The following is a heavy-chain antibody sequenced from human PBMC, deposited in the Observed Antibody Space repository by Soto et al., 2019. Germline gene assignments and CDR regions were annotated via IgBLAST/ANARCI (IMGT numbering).Heavy chain of an antibody. CDR3: ARLDLSGGRLLDS. D-gene: IGHD2-15*01. J-gene: IGHJ5*01. CDR1: GGSISSSSYY. Sequence: SETLSLTCTVSGGSISSSSYYWGWIRQPPGKGLEWIGSIYYSGSTYYNPSLKSRVTISVDTSKNQFSLKLSSVTAADTAVYYCARLDLSGGRLLDSWGQGTLVIGSS. V-gene: IGHV4-39*01. CDR2: IYYSGST.